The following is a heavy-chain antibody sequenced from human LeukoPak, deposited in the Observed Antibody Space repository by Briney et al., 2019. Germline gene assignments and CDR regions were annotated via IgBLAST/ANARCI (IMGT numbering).Heavy chain of an antibody. Sequence: PGRSLRLSCAASGFTFRSYGMHWVRQAPGKGLEWVAVISYDGSNKYYADSVKGRFTISRDNSKNTLYLQMNSLRAEDSAVYYCASESSSLEYYWGQGNLVTVSS. CDR2: ISYDGSNK. CDR1: GFTFRSYG. V-gene: IGHV3-30*03. D-gene: IGHD6-13*01. J-gene: IGHJ4*02. CDR3: ASESSSLEYY.